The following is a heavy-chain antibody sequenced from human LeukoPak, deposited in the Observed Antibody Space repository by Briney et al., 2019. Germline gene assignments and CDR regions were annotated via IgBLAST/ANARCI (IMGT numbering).Heavy chain of an antibody. CDR3: ARMGLRYYYYYMDV. J-gene: IGHJ6*03. CDR2: INHSGST. V-gene: IGHV4-34*01. Sequence: SETLSLTCAVYGGSFSGYYWSWIRQPPGKGLEWIGEINHSGSTNYNPSLKGRVTISVDTSKNQFSLKLSPVTAADTAVYYCARMGLRYYYYYMDVWGKGTTVTVSS. D-gene: IGHD5-12*01. CDR1: GGSFSGYY.